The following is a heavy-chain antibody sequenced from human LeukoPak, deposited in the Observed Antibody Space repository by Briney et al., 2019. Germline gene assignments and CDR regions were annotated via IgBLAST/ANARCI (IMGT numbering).Heavy chain of an antibody. J-gene: IGHJ4*02. Sequence: ASVKVSCKASGYTFTSYAMHWVRQAPGQRLEWMGWINAGNGNTKYSQKLQGRVTMTTDTSTSTAYMELRSLRSDDTAVYYCARDSGGWFDYWGQGTLVTVSS. CDR2: INAGNGNT. V-gene: IGHV1-3*01. CDR3: ARDSGGWFDY. D-gene: IGHD6-19*01. CDR1: GYTFTSYA.